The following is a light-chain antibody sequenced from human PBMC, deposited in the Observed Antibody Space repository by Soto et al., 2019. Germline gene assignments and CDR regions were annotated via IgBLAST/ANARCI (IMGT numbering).Light chain of an antibody. CDR3: QQRSNWPRWT. V-gene: IGKV3-11*01. Sequence: ELVLTQSPGTLSLSPGERATLSCRASQSVSSYLAWYQQKPGQAPRLLIYDASNRATGIPARFSGSGSGTDFTLTISSLEPEDFAVYYCQQRSNWPRWTFGQGTKV. J-gene: IGKJ1*01. CDR1: QSVSSY. CDR2: DAS.